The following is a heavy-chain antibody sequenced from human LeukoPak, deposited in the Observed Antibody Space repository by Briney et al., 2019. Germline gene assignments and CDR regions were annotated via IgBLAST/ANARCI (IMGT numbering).Heavy chain of an antibody. CDR3: AKVWSGYFGHFDY. CDR2: IYLDGSKI. D-gene: IGHD3-3*01. CDR1: GFTLSSYA. V-gene: IGHV3-33*08. Sequence: GGSLRLSCTASGFTLSSYAIHWVRQAPGKGLEWVSVIYLDGSKIYYADSVKGRFTPSRDNSKNTLYLQMNSLIADDTAVYYCAKVWSGYFGHFDYWGQGTLVTVSS. J-gene: IGHJ4*02.